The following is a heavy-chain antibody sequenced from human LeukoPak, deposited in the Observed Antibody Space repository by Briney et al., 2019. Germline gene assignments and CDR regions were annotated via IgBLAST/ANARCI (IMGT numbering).Heavy chain of an antibody. CDR2: IYYSGST. J-gene: IGHJ6*03. D-gene: IGHD5-18*01. Sequence: SETLSLTCTVSGGSISSYYWSWIRQPPGKGLEWIGYIYYSGSTNYNPSLKSRVAISVDTSKNQFSLKLSSVTAADTAVYYCARLTAYYYMDVWGKGTTVTVSS. CDR3: ARLTAYYYMDV. CDR1: GGSISSYY. V-gene: IGHV4-59*01.